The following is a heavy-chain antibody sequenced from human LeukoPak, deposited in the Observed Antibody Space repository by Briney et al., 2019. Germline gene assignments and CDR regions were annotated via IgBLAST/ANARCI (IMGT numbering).Heavy chain of an antibody. CDR1: GFSISSYW. D-gene: IGHD4-11*01. CDR2: ISPDGSTT. V-gene: IGHV3-74*01. CDR3: TRDRTTITLFEL. Sequence: GGSLRLSCAASGFSISSYWMHWVRQVPGKGLVRVSRISPDGSTTGYADSVKGRFTASGDNARNTLYLQINSLRAEDSAVYYCTRDRTTITLFELWGQGTLVTVSS. J-gene: IGHJ4*02.